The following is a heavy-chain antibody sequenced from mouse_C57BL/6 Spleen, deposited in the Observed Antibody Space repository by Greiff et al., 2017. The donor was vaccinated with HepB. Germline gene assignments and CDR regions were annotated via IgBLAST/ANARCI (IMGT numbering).Heavy chain of an antibody. CDR1: GYTFTDYN. V-gene: IGHV1-18*01. CDR3: ARRRDSKDWYFDV. CDR2: INPNNGGT. D-gene: IGHD2-5*01. J-gene: IGHJ1*03. Sequence: VQLQQSGPELVKPGASVKIPCKASGYTFTDYNMDWVKQSHGKSLEWIGDINPNNGGTIYNQKFKGKATLTVDKSSSTAYMELRSLTSEDTAVYYCARRRDSKDWYFDVWGTGTTVTVSS.